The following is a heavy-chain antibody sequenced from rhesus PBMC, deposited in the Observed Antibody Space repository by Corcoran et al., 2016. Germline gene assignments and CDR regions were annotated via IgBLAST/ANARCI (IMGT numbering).Heavy chain of an antibody. D-gene: IGHD2-27*01. Sequence: QVQLQESGPGVVKPSETLSLTCAVSGYSISSGYDWSWIRQPPGKGLEWIGYIYGSSGSTNYNPSLTNRVTISKDTSKNQFSLKLSSVTAADTAVYYCAQRVVFTASFDYWGQGVLVTVSS. V-gene: IGHV4-76*01. CDR1: GYSISSGYD. CDR2: IYGSSGST. J-gene: IGHJ4*01. CDR3: AQRVVFTASFDY.